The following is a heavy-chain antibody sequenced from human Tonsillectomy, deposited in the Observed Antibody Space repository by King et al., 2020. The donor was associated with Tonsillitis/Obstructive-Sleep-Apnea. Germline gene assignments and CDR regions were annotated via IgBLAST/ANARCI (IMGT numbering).Heavy chain of an antibody. V-gene: IGHV4-34*01. J-gene: IGHJ5*02. CDR1: GGSFSGYY. Sequence: VQLQQWGAGLLKPSEPLSLTCAVYGGSFSGYYWSWIRQPPGKGLEWIGEINHSGSTNYNPSLKSRVTISVDTSKNQFSLKLSSVTAADTAVYYCARTYSDIVVVVAATGEGWFDPWGQGTLVTVSS. D-gene: IGHD2-15*01. CDR2: INHSGST. CDR3: ARTYSDIVVVVAATGEGWFDP.